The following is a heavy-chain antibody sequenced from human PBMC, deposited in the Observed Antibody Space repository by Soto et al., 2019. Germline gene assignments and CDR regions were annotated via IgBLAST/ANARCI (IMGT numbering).Heavy chain of an antibody. V-gene: IGHV4-30-4*01. Sequence: QVQLQESGPGLVKPSQTLSLTCTVSGGSISSGDYYWSWIRQPPGKGREWIGYIYYSGSTYYNPSLKSRVTLSVDTSKNQFSLKLSSVTAADTAVYYCASQYLSLVHALDYWGQGTLVTVSS. CDR1: GGSISSGDYY. CDR3: ASQYLSLVHALDY. CDR2: IYYSGST. D-gene: IGHD4-4*01. J-gene: IGHJ4*02.